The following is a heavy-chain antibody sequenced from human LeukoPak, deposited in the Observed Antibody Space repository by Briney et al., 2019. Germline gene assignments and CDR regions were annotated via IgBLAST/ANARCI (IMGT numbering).Heavy chain of an antibody. CDR1: GGTFSSYA. J-gene: IGHJ4*02. CDR3: ARTIPGSSGWYGY. V-gene: IGHV1-69*06. Sequence: RASVKVSCKASGGTFSSYAISWVRQAPGQGLEWMGGIIPIFGTANYAQKFQGRVTITADKSTSTAYMELSSLRSEDTAVYYCARTIPGSSGWYGYWGQGTLVTVSS. D-gene: IGHD6-19*01. CDR2: IIPIFGTA.